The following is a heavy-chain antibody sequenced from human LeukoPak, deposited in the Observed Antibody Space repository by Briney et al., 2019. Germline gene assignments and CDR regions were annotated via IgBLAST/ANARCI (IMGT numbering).Heavy chain of an antibody. CDR2: ISGSGGST. D-gene: IGHD6-6*01. CDR1: GFTFSSSA. CDR3: AKFSSTASDAFDI. V-gene: IGHV3-23*01. Sequence: GGSLRLSCAASGFTFSSSAMNWVRQAPGKGLEWVSAISGSGGSTYYADSVKGRFTISRDNSKNTLYLQMNSLRAEDTAVYYCAKFSSTASDAFDIWGQGTMVTVSS. J-gene: IGHJ3*02.